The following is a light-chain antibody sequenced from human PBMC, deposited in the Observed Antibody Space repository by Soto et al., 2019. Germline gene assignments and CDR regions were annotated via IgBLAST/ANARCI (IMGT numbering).Light chain of an antibody. CDR2: DAS. Sequence: ASQRVCRELSWCQQKPGQAPRLRMYDASNRLSGIPDRFSGSGSGTDFTLTIRSLQPEDFATYYCRQRSNFPRTFGQGSKVDI. CDR3: RQRSNFPRT. CDR1: QRVCRE. V-gene: IGKV3-11*01. J-gene: IGKJ1*01.